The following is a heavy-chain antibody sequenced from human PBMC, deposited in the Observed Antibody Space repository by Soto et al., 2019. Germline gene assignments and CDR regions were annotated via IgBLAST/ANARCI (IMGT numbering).Heavy chain of an antibody. D-gene: IGHD4-17*01. CDR1: GGSFSGYY. J-gene: IGHJ4*02. V-gene: IGHV4-34*01. CDR2: INHSGST. CDR3: ARHRLRPKFDY. Sequence: PSETLSLTCAVYGGSFSGYYWSWIRQPPGKGLEWIGEINHSGSTNYNPSLKSRVTISVDTSKNQFSLKLSSVTAADTAVYYCARHRLRPKFDYWGQGTLVTVS.